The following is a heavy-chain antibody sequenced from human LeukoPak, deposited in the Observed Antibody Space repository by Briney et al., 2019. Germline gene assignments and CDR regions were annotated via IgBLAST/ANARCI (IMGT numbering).Heavy chain of an antibody. J-gene: IGHJ4*02. CDR1: GGSFSGYY. Sequence: PSETLSLTCAVYGGSFSGYYWSWIRQPPGKGLEWIGEINHSGSTNYNPSLKSRVTISVDTSKNQFSLKLSSATAADTAVYYCARDSSSWAALDYWGQGTLVTVSS. CDR3: ARDSSSWAALDY. CDR2: INHSGST. D-gene: IGHD6-13*01. V-gene: IGHV4-34*01.